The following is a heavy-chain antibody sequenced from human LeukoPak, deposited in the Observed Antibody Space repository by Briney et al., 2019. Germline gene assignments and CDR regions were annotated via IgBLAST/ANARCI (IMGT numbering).Heavy chain of an antibody. V-gene: IGHV3-23*01. D-gene: IGHD3-22*01. Sequence: QPGGSLRLSCAASGFTFSSYAMSWVRQAPGKGLEWVSAISGSGGSTYYADSVKGRFTISRDNSKNTLYLQVNSLRAEDTAVYYCAKEYDSSGYYLGPYYYFDYWGQGTLVTVPS. J-gene: IGHJ4*02. CDR2: ISGSGGST. CDR3: AKEYDSSGYYLGPYYYFDY. CDR1: GFTFSSYA.